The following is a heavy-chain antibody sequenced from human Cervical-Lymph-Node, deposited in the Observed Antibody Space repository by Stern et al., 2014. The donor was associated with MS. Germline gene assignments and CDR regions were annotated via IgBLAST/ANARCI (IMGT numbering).Heavy chain of an antibody. D-gene: IGHD6-13*01. J-gene: IGHJ4*02. CDR2: IFYRGST. Sequence: QVQLQESGPGLVQPSETLSLTCTLSGDSINYYYWGWIRQPPGKALEWIGYIFYRGSTTYNPSLKSRVTISVDTSKNQFSLNLSSVTAADTAVYYCARVLRRRVIGAPGAGYYFDYWGQGTLVTVPS. CDR1: GDSINYYY. V-gene: IGHV4-59*01. CDR3: ARVLRRRVIGAPGAGYYFDY.